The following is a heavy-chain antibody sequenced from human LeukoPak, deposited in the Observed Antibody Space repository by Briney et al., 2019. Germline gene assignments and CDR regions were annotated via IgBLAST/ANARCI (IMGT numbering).Heavy chain of an antibody. CDR3: AKDPDIVVVPAAIWFDP. CDR1: GFTFSSYA. Sequence: GGSLRLPCAASGFTFSSYAMSWVRQAPGKGLEWVSAISGSGGSTYYADSVKGRFTISRDNSKNTLYLQMNSPRAEDTAVYYCAKDPDIVVVPAAIWFDPWGQGTLVTVSS. J-gene: IGHJ5*02. V-gene: IGHV3-23*01. CDR2: ISGSGGST. D-gene: IGHD2-2*01.